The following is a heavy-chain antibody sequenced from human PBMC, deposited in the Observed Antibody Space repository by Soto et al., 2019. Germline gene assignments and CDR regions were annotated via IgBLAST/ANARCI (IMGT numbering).Heavy chain of an antibody. CDR1: GYTFTIYG. Sequence: ASVKVSCKASGYTFTIYGISWVRQAPGQGLEWMGWISAYNGNTNYAQKLQGRVTMTTDTSTSTAYMELRSLRSDDTAVYYCARTISYDYIWGSYRSGLYYFYYWGQGTLVTVSS. D-gene: IGHD3-16*02. CDR2: ISAYNGNT. CDR3: ARTISYDYIWGSYRSGLYYFYY. V-gene: IGHV1-18*01. J-gene: IGHJ4*02.